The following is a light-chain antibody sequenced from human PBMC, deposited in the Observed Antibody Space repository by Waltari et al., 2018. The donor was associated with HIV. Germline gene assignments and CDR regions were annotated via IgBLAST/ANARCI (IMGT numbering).Light chain of an antibody. CDR1: TSDVGAYDY. V-gene: IGLV2-14*03. CDR3: GSYTTSSTRGV. J-gene: IGLJ2*01. Sequence: QSALTQPASVSGSPGQSITISCIGSTSDVGAYDYVSWYQHHPGKAPKLLIYDFTHRPYGIPARSSGSKSDNTASLTISGLQADDEADYYCGSYTTSSTRGVFGGGTKLTVL. CDR2: DFT.